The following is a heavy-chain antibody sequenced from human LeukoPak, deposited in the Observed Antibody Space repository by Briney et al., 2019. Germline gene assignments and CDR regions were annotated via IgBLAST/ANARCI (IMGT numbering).Heavy chain of an antibody. V-gene: IGHV1-8*01. CDR3: ARALRITRWFDP. J-gene: IGHJ5*02. Sequence: ASVKVSCKAAGYTFTSYDINWVRQATGQGLEWMGWMNPNSGTTGYAQKFQGRVTMTRNTSISTDYMELSSLRAEDTAVYYCARALRITRWFDPWGQGTLVTVSS. CDR2: MNPNSGTT. D-gene: IGHD3-10*01. CDR1: GYTFTSYD.